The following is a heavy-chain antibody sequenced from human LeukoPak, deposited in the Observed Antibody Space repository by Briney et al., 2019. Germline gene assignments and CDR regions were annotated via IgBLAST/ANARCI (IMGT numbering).Heavy chain of an antibody. V-gene: IGHV3-30-3*01. CDR2: ISYDGSSK. CDR1: GFTFSSYA. CDR3: FTVVALVAY. Sequence: GGSLRLSCAASGFTFSSYAMHWVRQAPGKGLEWVAVISYDGSSKYYADSVKSRFTISRDNSKNTLYLQMNSLRAEDTAVYYCFTVVALVAYWGQGTLVTVSS. D-gene: IGHD4-23*01. J-gene: IGHJ4*02.